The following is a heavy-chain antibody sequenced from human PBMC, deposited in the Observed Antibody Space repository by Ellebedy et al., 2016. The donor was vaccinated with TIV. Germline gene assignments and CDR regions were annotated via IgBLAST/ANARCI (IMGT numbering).Heavy chain of an antibody. CDR2: SFLGGST. CDR1: GGSFSSYY. V-gene: IGHV4-4*07. CDR3: ARKGQWFGELFFNT. J-gene: IGHJ5*02. D-gene: IGHD3-10*01. Sequence: SETLSLXXTVSGGSFSSYYWSWIRQAAGKGLEWIGRSFLGGSTTYNPSLKNRVTMSLDTSKNQFSLKLSSVTAADTAVYYCARKGQWFGELFFNTWGQGKLVTVAS.